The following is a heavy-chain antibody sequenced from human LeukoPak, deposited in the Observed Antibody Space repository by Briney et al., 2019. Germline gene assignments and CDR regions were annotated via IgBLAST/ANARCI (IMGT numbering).Heavy chain of an antibody. Sequence: PGGSLRLSCAASGFTFSTNGMSWVRQAPGKGLEWVSGISGSGGSTYYADSVKGRFTISRDNSKNTLYLQMNSLRAEDTAVYYCAKTRRDIVVIPDAPFDYWGQGTLVTVSS. CDR3: AKTRRDIVVIPDAPFDY. D-gene: IGHD2-2*01. CDR2: ISGSGGST. V-gene: IGHV3-23*01. CDR1: GFTFSTNG. J-gene: IGHJ4*02.